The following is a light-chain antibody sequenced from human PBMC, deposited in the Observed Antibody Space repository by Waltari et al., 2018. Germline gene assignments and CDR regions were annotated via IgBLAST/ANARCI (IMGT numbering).Light chain of an antibody. CDR3: QTGGHGTWV. J-gene: IGLJ3*02. CDR1: SGHSSNI. Sequence: QLVVTQSPSASAPLGASVKLTCTLSSGHSSNIVAWLQQRPGKGPRYLMKVNSDGSHIKGDAIPGRFSGSSSGAERYLTISSLQPDDEADYYCQTGGHGTWVFGGGTTLTVL. V-gene: IGLV4-69*01. CDR2: VNSDGSH.